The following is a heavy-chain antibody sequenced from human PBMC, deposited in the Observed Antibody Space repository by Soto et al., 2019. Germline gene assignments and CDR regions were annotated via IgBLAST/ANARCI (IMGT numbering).Heavy chain of an antibody. D-gene: IGHD6-13*01. CDR1: GFTFGDYA. J-gene: IGHJ6*02. CDR3: TRDSPGIAAAGNYYYYGMDV. V-gene: IGHV3-49*03. Sequence: GGSLRLSCTASGFTFGDYAMSWFRQAPGKGLEWVGFIRSKAYGGTTEYAASVKGRFTISRDDSKSIAYLQMNSLKTEDTAVYYCTRDSPGIAAAGNYYYYGMDVWGQGTTVTVSS. CDR2: IRSKAYGGTT.